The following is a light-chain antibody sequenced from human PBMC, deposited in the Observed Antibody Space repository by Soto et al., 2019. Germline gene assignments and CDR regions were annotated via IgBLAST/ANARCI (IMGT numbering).Light chain of an antibody. Sequence: DIQMTQSPSAVSASVGDRVTITCRASQSIRTSLAWYQQKPGKPPKFLLSAASSLPSGVSSRCSGSGSGTEFTLTISSLQPDDFATYYCQQYESESRTFGQGTKVEIK. V-gene: IGKV1-5*01. CDR1: QSIRTS. J-gene: IGKJ1*01. CDR3: QQYESESRT. CDR2: AAS.